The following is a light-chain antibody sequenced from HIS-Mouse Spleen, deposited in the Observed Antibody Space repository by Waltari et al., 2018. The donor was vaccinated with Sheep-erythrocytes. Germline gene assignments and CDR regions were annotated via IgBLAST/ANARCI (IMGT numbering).Light chain of an antibody. CDR3: CSYAGSYNHV. V-gene: IGLV2-11*01. CDR1: SSDVGGYNY. J-gene: IGLJ1*01. Sequence: QSALTQPRSGSGSPGQSVTIPCTGTSSDVGGYNYVSWYQQHPGKAPKLMIYDVSKRPSGVPDRFSGSKSGNTASLTISGLQAEDEADYYCCSYAGSYNHVFATGTKVTVL. CDR2: DVS.